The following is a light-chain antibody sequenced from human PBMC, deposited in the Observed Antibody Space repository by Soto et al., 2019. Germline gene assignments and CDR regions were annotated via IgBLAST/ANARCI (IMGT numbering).Light chain of an antibody. J-gene: IGLJ1*01. V-gene: IGLV2-14*01. Sequence: QSVLSQPASMSGSPGQSITIPCTGASSDIGLYNYVSWYQYHPGKAPKLLISEVNIRPSGLSDRFSASKAGNTASLTISGLQPEDEAFYYCSCLSTTSTPIVFGTGTKATVL. CDR3: SCLSTTSTPIV. CDR1: SSDIGLYNY. CDR2: EVN.